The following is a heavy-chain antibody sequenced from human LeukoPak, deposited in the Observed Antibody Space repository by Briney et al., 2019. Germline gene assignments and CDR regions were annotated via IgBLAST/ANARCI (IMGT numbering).Heavy chain of an antibody. D-gene: IGHD2-21*02. V-gene: IGHV4-34*01. CDR3: ARGGFYCGGDCYVDY. Sequence: SETLSLTCAVYGGSSSPYYWSWIRQPPGKGLGWIGEINHSGSTNYNPSLKSRVTISVDASKNQFSLRLSSVTAADTAVYYCARGGFYCGGDCYVDYWGQGTLVTVSS. CDR1: GGSSSPYY. J-gene: IGHJ4*02. CDR2: INHSGST.